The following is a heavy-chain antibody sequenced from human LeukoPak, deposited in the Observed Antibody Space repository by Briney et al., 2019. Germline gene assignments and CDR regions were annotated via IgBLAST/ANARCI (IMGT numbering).Heavy chain of an antibody. D-gene: IGHD1-7*01. V-gene: IGHV4-59*01. CDR2: IYYSGST. J-gene: IGHJ5*02. CDR3: AREGEYNWNYGGGGNWFDP. Sequence: SETLSLTCTVSGGSISSYYWSWIRQPPGKGLEWIGYIYYSGSTNYNPSLKSRVTISVDTSKNQFSLKLSSVTAADTAVYYCAREGEYNWNYGGGGNWFDPWGQGTLVTVSS. CDR1: GGSISSYY.